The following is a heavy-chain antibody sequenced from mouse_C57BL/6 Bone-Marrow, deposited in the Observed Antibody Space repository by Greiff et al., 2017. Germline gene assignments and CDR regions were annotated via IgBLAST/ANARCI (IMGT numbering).Heavy chain of an antibody. CDR1: GYTFTSYG. Sequence: QVQLQQSGAELARPGASVKLSCKASGYTFTSYGISWVKQRTGQGLEWIGEIYPRSGNTYYNEKFKGKATLTADKSSSTAYMELRSLTSEDSAVYFCARTIYYYGSSYDYAVDYWGQGTSVTVSS. J-gene: IGHJ4*01. D-gene: IGHD1-1*01. CDR3: ARTIYYYGSSYDYAVDY. V-gene: IGHV1-81*01. CDR2: IYPRSGNT.